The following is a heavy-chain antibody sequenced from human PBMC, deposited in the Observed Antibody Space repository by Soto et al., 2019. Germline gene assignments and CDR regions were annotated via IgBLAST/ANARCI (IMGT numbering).Heavy chain of an antibody. J-gene: IGHJ4*02. Sequence: QVQLVESGGGVVQPGRSLRLSCAASGFTFSSYAMHWVRQAPGKGPEWVAVISYDGSNKYYADSVKGRFTISRDNSKNTLYLQMNSLRAEDTAVYYCARDRGIAVLDYWGQGTLVTVSS. D-gene: IGHD6-19*01. CDR3: ARDRGIAVLDY. CDR2: ISYDGSNK. CDR1: GFTFSSYA. V-gene: IGHV3-30-3*01.